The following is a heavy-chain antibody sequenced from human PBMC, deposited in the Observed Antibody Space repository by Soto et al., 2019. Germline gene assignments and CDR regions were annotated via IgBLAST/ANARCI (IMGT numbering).Heavy chain of an antibody. CDR3: ARRGRDYYDSSGYQRRFDP. CDR2: IYYSGGT. J-gene: IGHJ5*02. CDR1: GGSISSSSYY. D-gene: IGHD3-22*01. V-gene: IGHV4-39*01. Sequence: SETLSLTCTVSGGSISSSSYYWGWIRQPPEKGLEWIGSIYYSGGTYYNPSLKSRVTISVDTSKSRFSLKLSSVTAADTAVYYCARRGRDYYDSSGYQRRFDPWGQGTLVTVSS.